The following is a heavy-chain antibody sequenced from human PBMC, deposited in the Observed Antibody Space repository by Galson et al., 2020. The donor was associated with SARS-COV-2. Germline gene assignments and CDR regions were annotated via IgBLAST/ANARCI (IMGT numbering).Heavy chain of an antibody. Sequence: SCAASGFTVSSNYMSWVRQAPGKGLEWVSVIYSGGSTYYADSVKGRFTISRDNSKNTLYLQMNSLRAEDTAVYYCAREKRGFHSEGNGMDVWGQGTTVTVSS. CDR2: IYSGGST. J-gene: IGHJ6*02. V-gene: IGHV3-53*01. CDR1: GFTVSSNY. CDR3: AREKRGFHSEGNGMDV. D-gene: IGHD3-10*01.